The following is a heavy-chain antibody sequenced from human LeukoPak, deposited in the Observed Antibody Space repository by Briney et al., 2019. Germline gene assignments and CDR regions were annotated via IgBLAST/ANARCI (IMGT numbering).Heavy chain of an antibody. Sequence: PSETLSLTCAVYGVSFSGDYWSWIRQPPGKGLEWSGEINHSGRTNYKPSLKSRVTISVDTSKNQFSLKLSSVPAADTAVHYCARHGLRRNWFDHWGQGTLVTVSS. D-gene: IGHD4-17*01. CDR1: GVSFSGDY. V-gene: IGHV4-34*01. J-gene: IGHJ5*02. CDR3: ARHGLRRNWFDH. CDR2: INHSGRT.